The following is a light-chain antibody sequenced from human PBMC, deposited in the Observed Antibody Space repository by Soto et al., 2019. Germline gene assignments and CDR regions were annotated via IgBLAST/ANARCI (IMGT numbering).Light chain of an antibody. J-gene: IGKJ1*01. Sequence: DIQMTQSPSSLSASVGDRVTITCRASKGISNYLAWFQQKPGKVPKLLIYAASTLQSGVPSRFSGSGSGTDFTLTISSLQTEDVATYSCQKYNSAPQTFGQGTKVEIK. CDR1: KGISNY. CDR2: AAS. CDR3: QKYNSAPQT. V-gene: IGKV1-27*01.